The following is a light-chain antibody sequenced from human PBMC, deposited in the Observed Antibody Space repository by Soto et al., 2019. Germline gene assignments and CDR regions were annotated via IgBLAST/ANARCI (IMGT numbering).Light chain of an antibody. J-gene: IGKJ1*01. V-gene: IGKV1-6*01. CDR1: QAIRND. CDR3: LQDYNYPRT. CDR2: AAS. Sequence: AIQMTQSPTSLSASVGDIVTITCRASQAIRNDLGWYQQKPGKAPQLLIYAASTLQSGVPSSFSGSGSGTDFTLTISSLQPEDFATYYCLQDYNYPRTFGQGTKVEIK.